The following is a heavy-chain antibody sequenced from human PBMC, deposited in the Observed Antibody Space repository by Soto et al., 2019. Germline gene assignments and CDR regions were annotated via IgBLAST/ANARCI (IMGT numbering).Heavy chain of an antibody. J-gene: IGHJ5*02. CDR1: GVSIISSTW. D-gene: IGHD3-16*01. Sequence: QVQLQESGPGLVKPSGTLSLTCNVSGVSIISSTWWTWVRQSPGRGLEWLGEIHHSGSANYNPSNKRGVSMSVDKSKNQFSLTLSPVTAADTAVYYCTRADLLRAAWGQGILVTVSS. CDR2: IHHSGSA. CDR3: TRADLLRAA. V-gene: IGHV4-4*02.